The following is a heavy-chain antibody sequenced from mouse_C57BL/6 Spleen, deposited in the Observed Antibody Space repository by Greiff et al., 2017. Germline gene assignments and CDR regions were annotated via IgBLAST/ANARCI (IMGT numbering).Heavy chain of an antibody. CDR1: GYAFSSYW. CDR3: ARWGPYEGFYYFYY. D-gene: IGHD2-3*01. V-gene: IGHV1-80*01. J-gene: IGHJ2*01. CDR2: IYPGDGDT. Sequence: VKLMESGAELVKPGASVKISCKASGYAFSSYWMNWVKQRPGKGLEWIGQIYPGDGDTNYNGKFKGKATLTADKSSSTAYRQLSSLTSEDSAVYFCARWGPYEGFYYFYYWGQGTTLTVSS.